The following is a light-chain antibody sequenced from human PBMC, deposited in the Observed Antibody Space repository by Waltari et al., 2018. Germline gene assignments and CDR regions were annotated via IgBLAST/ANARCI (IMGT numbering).Light chain of an antibody. CDR1: DSNMGGNT. Sequence: SVLTPPPSTFGTPGQRVTLSCSGSDSNMGGNTVHWYQQVPGTAPKLRIYGNDLLPAGVPDRIAGSKSGTAASLAITGLLSEDEADYYCAAWDDRLNGLMFGGGTRLTVL. CDR3: AAWDDRLNGLM. J-gene: IGLJ3*02. V-gene: IGLV1-44*01. CDR2: GND.